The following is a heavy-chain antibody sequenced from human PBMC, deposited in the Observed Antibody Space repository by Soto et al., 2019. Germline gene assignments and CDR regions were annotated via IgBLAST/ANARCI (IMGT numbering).Heavy chain of an antibody. D-gene: IGHD6-13*01. Sequence: QVHLVESGGGVVQPGTSLRLSCAASGFSFSDYGMHWVRQAPGKGLEWLTIIWFDASHEYYADSVKGRFTISRDNSNNTLYLQLDSLTADDTAVYFCARDQGRATAAGPLGNGLDVWGQGTAVTVSS. CDR2: IWFDASHE. CDR3: ARDQGRATAAGPLGNGLDV. CDR1: GFSFSDYG. J-gene: IGHJ6*02. V-gene: IGHV3-33*01.